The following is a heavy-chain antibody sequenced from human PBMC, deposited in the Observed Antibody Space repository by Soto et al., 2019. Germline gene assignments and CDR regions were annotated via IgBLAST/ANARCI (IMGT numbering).Heavy chain of an antibody. CDR2: IYYSGST. CDR3: ARAWGLRLGQLSLPNWFDP. CDR1: GGSISSGGYY. J-gene: IGHJ5*02. Sequence: SETLSLTCTVSGGSISSGGYYWSWVRQHPGKGLEWIGYIYYSGSTYYNPSLKSRVTISVDTSKNQFSLKLSSVTAADTAVYYCARAWGLRLGQLSLPNWFDPRHQGPLVIVSS. D-gene: IGHD3-16*02. V-gene: IGHV4-31*03.